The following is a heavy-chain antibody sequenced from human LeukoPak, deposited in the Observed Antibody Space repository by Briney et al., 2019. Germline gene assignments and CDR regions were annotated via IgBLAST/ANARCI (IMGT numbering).Heavy chain of an antibody. CDR2: ISAYNGNT. V-gene: IGHV1-18*01. D-gene: IGHD1-26*01. J-gene: IGHJ4*02. CDR1: GYTFTSYG. CDR3: ARERSGSYRFDY. Sequence: GASVRVSCKASGYTFTSYGISWVRQAPGQGLERMGWISAYNGNTDYAQKLQGRVTMTTDTSTSTAYMELRSLRSDDTAVYYCARERSGSYRFDYWGQGTLVTVSS.